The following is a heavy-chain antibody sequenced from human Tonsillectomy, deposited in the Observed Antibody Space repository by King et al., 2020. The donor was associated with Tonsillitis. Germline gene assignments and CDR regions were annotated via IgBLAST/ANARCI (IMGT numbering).Heavy chain of an antibody. CDR1: GFTFSSYS. CDR3: ARDRSSGWSGIVDY. J-gene: IGHJ4*02. Sequence: EVQLVESGGGLVQPGGSLRLSCAASGFTFSSYSMNWVRQAPGKGLEGVSYISSSSSTIYYADSVQGRFTISRDNAKNSLYLQMNSLRAEDTAVYHCARDRSSGWSGIVDYWGQGTLVSVSS. V-gene: IGHV3-48*01. CDR2: ISSSSSTI. D-gene: IGHD6-19*01.